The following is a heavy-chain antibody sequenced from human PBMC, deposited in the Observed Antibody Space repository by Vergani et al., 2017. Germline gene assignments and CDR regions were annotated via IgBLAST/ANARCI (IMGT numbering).Heavy chain of an antibody. V-gene: IGHV3-66*01. J-gene: IGHJ4*02. Sequence: EVQLVESGGCLVQPGGSLRLSCAASGFTVSSNYMSWVRQAPGKGLEWVSVIYSGGSTYYADSVKGRFTISRDNSKNTLYLQMNSLRAEDTAVYYCARDRNYYDSSGYIGYFDYWGQGTLVTVSS. CDR1: GFTVSSNY. CDR2: IYSGGST. D-gene: IGHD3-22*01. CDR3: ARDRNYYDSSGYIGYFDY.